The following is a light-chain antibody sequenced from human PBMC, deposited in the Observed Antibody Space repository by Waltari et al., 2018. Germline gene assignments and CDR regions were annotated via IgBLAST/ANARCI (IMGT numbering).Light chain of an antibody. J-gene: IGKJ1*01. Sequence: SCRASQSVGWSLAWYQQKPGQAPRLRIYGASTRAPGIPDRFSGGGSGTDFSLTISRLEPEDFAVYHCQHYVRLPVTFGQGTKVEIK. CDR2: GAS. V-gene: IGKV3-20*01. CDR3: QHYVRLPVT. CDR1: QSVGWS.